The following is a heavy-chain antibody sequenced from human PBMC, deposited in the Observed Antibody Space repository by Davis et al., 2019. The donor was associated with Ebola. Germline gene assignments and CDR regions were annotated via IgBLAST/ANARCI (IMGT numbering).Heavy chain of an antibody. J-gene: IGHJ5*02. Sequence: ASVKVSCKASGYTFTGYYMHWVRQAPGQGLEWIGWMNPNSGNTGYAQKFQGRVTITRNTSISTAYMELSSLRSEDTAVYYCARSRLVGAKYNWFDPWGQGTLVTVSS. CDR1: GYTFTGYY. D-gene: IGHD1-26*01. V-gene: IGHV1-8*03. CDR2: MNPNSGNT. CDR3: ARSRLVGAKYNWFDP.